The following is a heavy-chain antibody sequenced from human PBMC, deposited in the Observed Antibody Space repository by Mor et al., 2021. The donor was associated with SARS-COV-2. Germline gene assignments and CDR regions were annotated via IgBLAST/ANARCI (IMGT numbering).Heavy chain of an antibody. J-gene: IGHJ4*02. V-gene: IGHV3-66*01. Sequence: GWVSVIYSGGSTYYADSVKGRFTISRDNSKNTLYLQMNSLRAEDTAVYYCARSDLREWWGQGTLVTVSS. D-gene: IGHD4-17*01. CDR2: IYSGGST. CDR3: ARSDLREW.